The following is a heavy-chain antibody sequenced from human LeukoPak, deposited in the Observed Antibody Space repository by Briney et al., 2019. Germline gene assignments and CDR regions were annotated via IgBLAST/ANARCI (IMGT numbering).Heavy chain of an antibody. Sequence: SQTLSLTCTVSGGSITSGDYYWSWIRQHPKRGLEWIGHISYRGSTYYNPSLKSRVIISVDTSKNQFSLKLNSVTAADTAVYYCARLGLIYDILTGYYAYNWFDPWGQGTLVTVPS. CDR1: GGSITSGDYY. CDR2: ISYRGST. V-gene: IGHV4-31*03. D-gene: IGHD3-9*01. J-gene: IGHJ5*02. CDR3: ARLGLIYDILTGYYAYNWFDP.